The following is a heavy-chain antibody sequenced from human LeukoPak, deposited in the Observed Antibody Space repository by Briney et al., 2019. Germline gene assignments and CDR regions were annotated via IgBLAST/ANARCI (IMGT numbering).Heavy chain of an antibody. J-gene: IGHJ6*02. D-gene: IGHD4-23*01. V-gene: IGHV4-31*03. CDR2: IYYSGNT. Sequence: SETLSLTCTVSGGSVSSGGYYWNWIRQHPGKGLEWIGYIYYSGNTYYNPSLKSRVTISVDTSKNQFSLKLSSVTAADTAVYYCARSTTVVTPEYYYYYGMDVWGQGTTVTVSS. CDR3: ARSTTVVTPEYYYYYGMDV. CDR1: GGSVSSGGYY.